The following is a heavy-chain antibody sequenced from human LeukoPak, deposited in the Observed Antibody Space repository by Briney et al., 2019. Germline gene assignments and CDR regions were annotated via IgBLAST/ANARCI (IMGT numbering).Heavy chain of an antibody. J-gene: IGHJ4*02. CDR1: GFTFSSYI. CDR3: ARYSSGFDY. Sequence: GGSLRLSCAASGFTFSSYIMNWVRQAPGKGLEWVSSISSRSSQIYYADSVKGRFTISRDNAKNSLYLQMNSLRAENTAVYYCARYSSGFDYWGQGTLVTVSS. D-gene: IGHD3-22*01. V-gene: IGHV3-21*01. CDR2: ISSRSSQI.